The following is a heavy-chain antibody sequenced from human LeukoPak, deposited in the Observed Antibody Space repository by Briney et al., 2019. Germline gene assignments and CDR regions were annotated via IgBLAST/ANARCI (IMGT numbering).Heavy chain of an antibody. Sequence: GGSLRLSCAASGFTFSSYAMSWVRQAPGKGLEWVSAISGSGGSTYYADSVKGRFTISRDNSKNTLYLQMNSLRAEDTAVYYCAKESQRELRYFDWIPDYWGQGTLATVSS. CDR3: AKESQRELRYFDWIPDY. V-gene: IGHV3-23*01. CDR2: ISGSGGST. J-gene: IGHJ4*02. D-gene: IGHD3-9*01. CDR1: GFTFSSYA.